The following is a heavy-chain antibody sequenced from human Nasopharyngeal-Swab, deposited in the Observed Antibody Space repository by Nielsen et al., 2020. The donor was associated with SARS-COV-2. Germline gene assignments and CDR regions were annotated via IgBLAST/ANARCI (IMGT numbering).Heavy chain of an antibody. Sequence: GESLKISCAASGFTFSSYAMHWVRQAPGKGLEWVAVISYDGSNKYYADSVKGRFTISRDNSKNTLYLQMNSLRAEDTAVYYCARDIEWPYSGYDWDLGYFDYWGQGTLVTVSS. CDR3: ARDIEWPYSGYDWDLGYFDY. D-gene: IGHD5-12*01. CDR2: ISYDGSNK. CDR1: GFTFSSYA. J-gene: IGHJ4*02. V-gene: IGHV3-30-3*01.